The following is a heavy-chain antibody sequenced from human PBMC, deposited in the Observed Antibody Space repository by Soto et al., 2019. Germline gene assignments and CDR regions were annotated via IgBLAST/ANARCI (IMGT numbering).Heavy chain of an antibody. CDR3: AKGSKSYYVMDV. V-gene: IGHV3-30*18. Sequence: QVQLVESGGGVVQPVRSLRLSCAASGFTFISYGMHWVRQASGKGLEWVAVISYDGSNKYYADSVKGRFTISRDNSKNTLYLQMNSLRAEDTAVYYCAKGSKSYYVMDVWGQGTTVTVSS. J-gene: IGHJ6*01. CDR1: GFTFISYG. CDR2: ISYDGSNK.